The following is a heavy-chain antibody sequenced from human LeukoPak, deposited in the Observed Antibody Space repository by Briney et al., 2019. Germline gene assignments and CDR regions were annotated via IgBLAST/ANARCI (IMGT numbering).Heavy chain of an antibody. D-gene: IGHD1-1*01. V-gene: IGHV3-30*02. CDR2: IWYDGSNK. CDR3: AKDKGNWNPDY. Sequence: GGSLRLSCAASGFTFSSYGMHWVRQAPGKGLEWVAFIWYDGSNKYYADSVKGRFTISRDNSKNTLYLQMNSLRAEDTAVYYCAKDKGNWNPDYWGQGTLVTVSS. CDR1: GFTFSSYG. J-gene: IGHJ4*02.